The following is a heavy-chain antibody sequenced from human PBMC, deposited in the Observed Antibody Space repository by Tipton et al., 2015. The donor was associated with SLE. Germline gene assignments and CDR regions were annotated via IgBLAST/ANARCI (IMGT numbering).Heavy chain of an antibody. V-gene: IGHV4-59*08. D-gene: IGHD3-3*01. Sequence: TLSLTCSVSGGFISSYYWSWIRQPPGKGLEWIGYIYYSESTNFNPSLKSRVTISLNTSKNQFSLRLTSVTAADTAVYYCARASITIFGVPRPYYFDYWGQGTLVTVSS. CDR3: ARASITIFGVPRPYYFDY. CDR2: IYYSEST. J-gene: IGHJ4*02. CDR1: GGFISSYY.